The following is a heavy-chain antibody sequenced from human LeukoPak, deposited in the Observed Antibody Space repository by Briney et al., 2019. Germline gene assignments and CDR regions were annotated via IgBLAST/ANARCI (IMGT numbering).Heavy chain of an antibody. V-gene: IGHV1-46*01. CDR1: GYTFTSYY. D-gene: IGHD3-3*01. J-gene: IGHJ4*02. CDR3: ARDPRYAPRYYDFWSGYYGPDY. CDR2: INPSGGST. Sequence: GASVKVSCKASGYTFTSYYMHWVRQAPGQGLEWMGIINPSGGSTSYAQKFQGRVTMTRDTSTSTVYMELSSLGSEDTAVYYCARDPRYAPRYYDFWSGYYGPDYWGQGTLVTVSS.